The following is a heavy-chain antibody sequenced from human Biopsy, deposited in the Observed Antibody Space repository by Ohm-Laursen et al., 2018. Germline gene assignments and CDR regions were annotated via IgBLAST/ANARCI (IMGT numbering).Heavy chain of an antibody. J-gene: IGHJ5*02. CDR2: IYNTETT. CDR1: GGSISSSTTYY. V-gene: IGHV4-39*01. CDR3: ARHPTGFWFDP. Sequence: SDTLSLTCTVSGGSISSSTTYYWAWLRQPPGKGLEWIGSIYNTETTFYNPSLKSRVTISVDTSTNQFSLNVSSVTAADTALYFCARHPTGFWFDPWGHGTLVTVSS.